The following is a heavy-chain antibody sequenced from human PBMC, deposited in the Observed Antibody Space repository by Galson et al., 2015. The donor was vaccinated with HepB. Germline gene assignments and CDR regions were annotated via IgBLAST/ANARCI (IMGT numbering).Heavy chain of an antibody. V-gene: IGHV5-51*01. CDR1: GYSFTSYW. D-gene: IGHD1-26*01. CDR3: ATPIVVASLGGIYH. CDR2: IYPGDSDT. J-gene: IGHJ5*02. Sequence: SGAEVKKPGESLKISCKGSGYSFTSYWIGWVRQVPGKGLEWMGIIYPGDSDTRYSPTFQGKVTISADKSISTAFLQCVRLKASDTAMYYCATPIVVASLGGIYHWGQGTLVAVSS.